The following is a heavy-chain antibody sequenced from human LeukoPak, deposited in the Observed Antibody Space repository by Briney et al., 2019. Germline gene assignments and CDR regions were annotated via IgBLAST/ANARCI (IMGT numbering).Heavy chain of an antibody. V-gene: IGHV3-23*01. CDR3: AKDDDGHNSGDFDY. D-gene: IGHD5-24*01. J-gene: IGHJ4*02. CDR2: ISGSGEST. CDR1: GFTFSSYA. Sequence: GGSLRLSCAGPGFTFSSYAMSWVRQAPGKGLEWVSGISGSGESTSYGASVKGRFTISRDNSKSGVYLQMNSLRVEDTAVYYCAKDDDGHNSGDFDYWGQGTLVTVSS.